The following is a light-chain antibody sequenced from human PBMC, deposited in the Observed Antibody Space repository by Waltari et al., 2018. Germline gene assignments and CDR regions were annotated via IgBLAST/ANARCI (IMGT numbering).Light chain of an antibody. CDR3: QQYHTYIT. CDR1: QRISTW. J-gene: IGKJ2*01. CDR2: MAS. Sequence: DIQMTQSPSTLSASVGDRVTITCRASQRISTWLAWYQQKPGRAPKLLIYMASRLEGEVPSRFSGSGSGTEFTLTISSLQPDDFATYYCQQYHTYITFGQGTKLEIK. V-gene: IGKV1-5*03.